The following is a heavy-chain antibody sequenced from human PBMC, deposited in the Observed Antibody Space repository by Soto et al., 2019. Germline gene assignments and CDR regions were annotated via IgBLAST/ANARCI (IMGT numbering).Heavy chain of an antibody. CDR3: ARDRGYPDSFDI. D-gene: IGHD3-10*01. Sequence: GGSLRLSCAASGLNFGPFWMHWVRQGPGKGLVWVSHINGDGNTIVYADSVRGRFTISRDNAKSTLFLQMNSLRVEDTAVYYIARDRGYPDSFDIWGQGTMVTVSS. V-gene: IGHV3-74*01. J-gene: IGHJ3*02. CDR1: GLNFGPFW. CDR2: INGDGNTI.